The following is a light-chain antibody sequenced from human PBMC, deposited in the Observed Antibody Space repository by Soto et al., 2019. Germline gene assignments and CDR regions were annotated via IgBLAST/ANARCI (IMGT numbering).Light chain of an antibody. CDR3: LQENTYPWT. CDR1: QGIGND. V-gene: IGKV1-6*01. Sequence: AIQMTQSPSSLSASVGDRVTITCRASQGIGNDLGWYQQRPGKAPKLLIFAASILQGGVPSRFSGSGSGTHFTLTISGLQPEDLATYYCLQENTYPWTFGQGTKVEF. CDR2: AAS. J-gene: IGKJ1*01.